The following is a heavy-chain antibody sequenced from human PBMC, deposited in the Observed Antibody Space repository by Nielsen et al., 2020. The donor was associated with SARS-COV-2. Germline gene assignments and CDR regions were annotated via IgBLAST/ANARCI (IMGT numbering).Heavy chain of an antibody. Sequence: SETLSLTCAVSGGSISSSNWWSWVRQPPGKGLEWIGEIYHSGSTNYNPSLKSRVTISVDTSKNQFSLKLSSVTAADTAVYYCAREWGNWISIMVYVRSGGWFDPWGQGTLVTVSS. V-gene: IGHV4-4*02. J-gene: IGHJ5*02. D-gene: IGHD2-8*01. CDR3: AREWGNWISIMVYVRSGGWFDP. CDR1: GGSISSSNW. CDR2: IYHSGST.